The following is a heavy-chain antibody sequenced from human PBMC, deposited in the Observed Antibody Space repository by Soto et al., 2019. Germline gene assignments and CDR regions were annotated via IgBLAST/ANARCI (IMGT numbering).Heavy chain of an antibody. V-gene: IGHV3-30-3*01. D-gene: IGHD2-15*01. CDR2: ISYDGSNK. CDR1: GFTFSSYA. CDR3: VSVGYCSGGSCPDGRL. J-gene: IGHJ6*02. Sequence: QVQLVESGGGVVQPGRSLRLSCAASGFTFSSYAMHWVRQAPGKGLEWVAVISYDGSNKYYADSVKGRFTISRDNSKNTVYLQMSSLRAEDTAAYYCVSVGYCSGGSCPDGRLCGQGTTVTVAS.